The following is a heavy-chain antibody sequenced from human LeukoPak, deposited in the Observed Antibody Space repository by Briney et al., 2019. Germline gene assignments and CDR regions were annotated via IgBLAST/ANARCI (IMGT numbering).Heavy chain of an antibody. CDR1: GGSFSGYY. CDR3: AGGGVRYSRAEDY. J-gene: IGHJ4*02. V-gene: IGHV4-34*01. CDR2: INHSGST. D-gene: IGHD3-9*01. Sequence: KPSDTLSLTCAVYGGSFSGYYWSWIRQPPGKGLEWIGEINHSGSTNYNPSLKSRVTISVDTSKNQFSLKVSSVTAADTAVYYCAGGGVRYSRAEDYWGQGTLVTVSS.